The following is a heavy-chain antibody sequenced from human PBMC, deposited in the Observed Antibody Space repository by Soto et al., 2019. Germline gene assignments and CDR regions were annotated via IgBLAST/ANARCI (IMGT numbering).Heavy chain of an antibody. Sequence: ASVKVSCKASGYTFTSYDINWVRQATGQGLEWMGWMNPNSGNTGYAQKFQGRVTMTRNTSISTAYMELSSLRSEDTAVYYCARVLRYQLFIYYYYGMDVWGQGTTVTVS. CDR1: GYTFTSYD. D-gene: IGHD2-2*01. CDR2: MNPNSGNT. V-gene: IGHV1-8*01. J-gene: IGHJ6*02. CDR3: ARVLRYQLFIYYYYGMDV.